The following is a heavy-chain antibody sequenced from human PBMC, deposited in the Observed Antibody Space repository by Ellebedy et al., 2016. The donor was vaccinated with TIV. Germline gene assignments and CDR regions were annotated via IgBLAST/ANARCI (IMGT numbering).Heavy chain of an antibody. Sequence: AASVKVSCKASGYTFTNYYMHWVRQAPGQGLEWVGVINPDVGNTHYAQKLQGRVTMTRDTSTNTVSMELSSLRSEDTAVYYCARAGAAAEFGSFWFDPWGQGTLVTVSS. CDR3: ARAGAAAEFGSFWFDP. CDR2: INPDVGNT. D-gene: IGHD6-13*01. CDR1: GYTFTNYY. J-gene: IGHJ5*02. V-gene: IGHV1-46*01.